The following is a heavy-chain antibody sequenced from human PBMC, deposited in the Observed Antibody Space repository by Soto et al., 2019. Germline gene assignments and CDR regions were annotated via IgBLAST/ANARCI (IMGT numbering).Heavy chain of an antibody. J-gene: IGHJ4*02. CDR1: GFTFSKYA. CDR3: VKSFFYDSSGYHYGLFDH. V-gene: IGHV3-30*18. CDR2: VSFDGNNR. Sequence: LRLSCAASGFTFSKYAMYWVRQAPGRGPEWVAVVSFDGNNRFHADSVRGRFTISRDNSKSTLFLQMDSLRVEDTAVYYCVKSFFYDSSGYHYGLFDHWGQGALVTVSS. D-gene: IGHD3-22*01.